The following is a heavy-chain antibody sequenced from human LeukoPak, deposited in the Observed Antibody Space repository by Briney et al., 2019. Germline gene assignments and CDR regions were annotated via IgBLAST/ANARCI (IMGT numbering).Heavy chain of an antibody. V-gene: IGHV3-23*01. CDR3: AKESYYDILTGYSHY. Sequence: GGSLRLPCAASGFTFNNYAMSWVRQAPGKGLEWVSAISDNGGSTYYADSVKGRFTISRDNSKNTLYLQMNSLRAEDTAMYYCAKESYYDILTGYSHYWGQGTLVTVSS. CDR1: GFTFNNYA. D-gene: IGHD3-9*01. J-gene: IGHJ4*02. CDR2: ISDNGGST.